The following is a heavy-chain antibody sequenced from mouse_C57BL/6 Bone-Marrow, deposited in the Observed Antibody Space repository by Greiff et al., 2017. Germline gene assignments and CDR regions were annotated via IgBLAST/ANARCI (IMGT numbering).Heavy chain of an antibody. D-gene: IGHD1-1*01. Sequence: VQLQQSGAELVRPGASVKLSCTASGFNIKDDYMHWVKQRPEQGLEWIGWIDPENGDTEYASKFPGTATITVDTSSNTSYLQLSRLTSEDSAFYYCTTGSYCYGSSYDYFDYWGQGTTLTVSS. CDR3: TTGSYCYGSSYDYFDY. CDR2: IDPENGDT. CDR1: GFNIKDDY. J-gene: IGHJ2*01. V-gene: IGHV14-4*01.